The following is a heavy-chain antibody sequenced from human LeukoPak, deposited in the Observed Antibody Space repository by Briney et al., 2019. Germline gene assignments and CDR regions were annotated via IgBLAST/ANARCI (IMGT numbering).Heavy chain of an antibody. CDR1: GYTFTGYY. Sequence: ASVKVSCKASGYTFTGYYMHWVRQAPGRGLEWMGWINPNSGGTNYAQKFQGRVTMTRDTSISTAYMELSRLRSDDTAVYYCARDASSSWYVPHYYYYYMDVWGKGTTVTVSS. D-gene: IGHD6-13*01. J-gene: IGHJ6*03. CDR3: ARDASSSWYVPHYYYYYMDV. CDR2: INPNSGGT. V-gene: IGHV1-2*02.